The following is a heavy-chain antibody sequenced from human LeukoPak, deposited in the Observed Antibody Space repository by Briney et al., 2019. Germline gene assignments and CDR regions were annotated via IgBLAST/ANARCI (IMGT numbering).Heavy chain of an antibody. Sequence: PGGSLRLSCAASGFTFSSYWMHWVRQAPGKGLVWDSRINSDGSSTSYADSVKGRFTISRDNAKNTLYLQMNSLRAEDTAVYYCAREVKGYCSGGSCYSGSAASNWFDPWGQGTLVTVSS. J-gene: IGHJ5*02. CDR3: AREVKGYCSGGSCYSGSAASNWFDP. D-gene: IGHD2-15*01. CDR1: GFTFSSYW. V-gene: IGHV3-74*01. CDR2: INSDGSST.